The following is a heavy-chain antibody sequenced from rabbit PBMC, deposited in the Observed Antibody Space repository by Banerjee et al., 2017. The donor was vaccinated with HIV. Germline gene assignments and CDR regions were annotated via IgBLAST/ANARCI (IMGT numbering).Heavy chain of an antibody. V-gene: IGHV1S47*01. J-gene: IGHJ3*01. Sequence: EQLEESGGGLVKPEGSLTLTCKASGFDFSSTAMCWVRQAPGKRPEWIACIYNGDGSTYYASWVNGRFTISRSTSLNTVTLQMTSLTAADTATYFCARDGVSYYSSGWGLTRLDLWGPGTLVTVS. CDR1: GFDFSSTA. CDR3: ARDGVSYYSSGWGLTRLDL. D-gene: IGHD4-1*01. CDR2: IYNGDGST.